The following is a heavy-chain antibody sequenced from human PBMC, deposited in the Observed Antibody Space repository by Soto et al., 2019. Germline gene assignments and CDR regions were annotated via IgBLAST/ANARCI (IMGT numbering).Heavy chain of an antibody. CDR2: MNPNSGNT. D-gene: IGHD3-3*01. J-gene: IGHJ6*03. CDR3: ARGVRFLEWLFYYYYYYMDV. Sequence: EASVKVSCKASGYTFPSYDINWVRQATGQGLEWMGWMNPNSGNTGYAQKFQGRVTMTRNTSISTAYMELSSLRSEDTAVYYCARGVRFLEWLFYYYYYYMDVWGKGTTVTVSS. CDR1: GYTFPSYD. V-gene: IGHV1-8*01.